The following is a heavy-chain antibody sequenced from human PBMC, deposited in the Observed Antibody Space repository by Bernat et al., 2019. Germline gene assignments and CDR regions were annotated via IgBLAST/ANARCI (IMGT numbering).Heavy chain of an antibody. D-gene: IGHD2-2*01. V-gene: IGHV3-23*01. CDR3: AKSVPAVVPAAMGNYYYYGMDV. CDR1: GFTFSTYT. Sequence: VQLLESGGGLVQPGGSLRLSCVASGFTFSTYTMSWVRQAPGKGLEWVSAISGSGGSTYYADSVKGRFTISRDNSKNTLYLQMNSLRAEDTAVYYCAKSVPAVVPAAMGNYYYYGMDVWGQGTTVTVSS. J-gene: IGHJ6*02. CDR2: ISGSGGST.